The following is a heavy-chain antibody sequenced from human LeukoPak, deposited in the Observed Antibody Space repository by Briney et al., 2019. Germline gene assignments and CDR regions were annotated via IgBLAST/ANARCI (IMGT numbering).Heavy chain of an antibody. D-gene: IGHD2-15*01. Sequence: ASVKVSCKASGYTFTDYYFHWVRQAPGQGLEGMGFVDPKNGATNYAQKFQGRVTMTRDTSISTAYMELTSLRSDDSALYLCARLALSPTLDSWGQGTLVIVSS. CDR1: GYTFTDYY. CDR2: VDPKNGAT. V-gene: IGHV1-2*02. CDR3: ARLALSPTLDS. J-gene: IGHJ4*02.